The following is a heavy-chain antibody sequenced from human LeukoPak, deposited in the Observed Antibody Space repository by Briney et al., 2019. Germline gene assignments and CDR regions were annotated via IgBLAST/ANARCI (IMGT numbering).Heavy chain of an antibody. V-gene: IGHV1-3*01. D-gene: IGHD3-22*01. J-gene: IGHJ4*02. CDR1: GYTFTSYA. CDR3: ARSSRPITMIVVAPGA. Sequence: ASVKVSCKASGYTFTSYAMHWVRQAHGQRLEWMGWIYAGNGNTKYSQKFQGRVTITRDTSASTAYMELSSLRSEDTAVYYCARSSRPITMIVVAPGAWGQGTLVTVSS. CDR2: IYAGNGNT.